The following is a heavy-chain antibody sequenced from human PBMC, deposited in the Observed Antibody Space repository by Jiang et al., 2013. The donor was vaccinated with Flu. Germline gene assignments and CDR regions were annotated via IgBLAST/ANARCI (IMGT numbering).Heavy chain of an antibody. Sequence: QLVESGGGLVRPRGSLRISCAASGFSVSNTYMTWVRQAPGKGLEWISTKDNDGTTYYADSVRGRFTISRDNSKNTLSLQLNSLRPEDTAVYFCARGSVISRLDHWGRGTLVTVSS. J-gene: IGHJ4*02. CDR1: GFSVSNTY. CDR3: ARGSVISRLDH. V-gene: IGHV3-66*02. D-gene: IGHD4-23*01. CDR2: KDNDGTT.